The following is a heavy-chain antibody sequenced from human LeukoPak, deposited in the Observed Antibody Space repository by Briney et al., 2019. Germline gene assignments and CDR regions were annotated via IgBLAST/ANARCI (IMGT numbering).Heavy chain of an antibody. CDR1: GFTFRSHD. Sequence: PGGSLRLSCAASGFTFRSHDMSWVRQAPGKGLEWVSGISASGGSTFYADSVKGRFTISRDNSKNTLYLQMNSLRAEDTAVYYCARDHFYGSVPWRVNSYGMDVWGQGTTVTVSS. V-gene: IGHV3-23*01. D-gene: IGHD3-10*01. J-gene: IGHJ6*02. CDR3: ARDHFYGSVPWRVNSYGMDV. CDR2: ISASGGST.